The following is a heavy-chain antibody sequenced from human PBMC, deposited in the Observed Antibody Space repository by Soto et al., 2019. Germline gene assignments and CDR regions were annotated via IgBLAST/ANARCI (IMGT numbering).Heavy chain of an antibody. J-gene: IGHJ4*02. CDR2: ISAHNGNT. CDR3: ARGRYGDY. D-gene: IGHD1-1*01. CDR1: GYGFTTYG. Sequence: QIHLVQSGAEVKKPGASVKVSCKGSGYGFTTYGITWVRQAPGQGLEWLAWISAHNGNTNYAQKLQGRVTVTRDTSTSTAYMELRSLRSYDTAGYYCARGRYGDYWGQGALVTVSS. V-gene: IGHV1-18*01.